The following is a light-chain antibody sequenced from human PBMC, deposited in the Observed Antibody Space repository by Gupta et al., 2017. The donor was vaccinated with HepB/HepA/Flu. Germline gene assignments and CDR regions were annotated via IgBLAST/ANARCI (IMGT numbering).Light chain of an antibody. V-gene: IGKV1-39*01. Sequence: DIQMTQSPSSLSASVGDRVTITCRASQSISRYLNWYQQKPGIAPKLLIYVASSLQSAVPSTFSGSGSGTDFTLTIIRLQPEDFATYYCQQRDFTPWTFGQGTKVAIK. J-gene: IGKJ1*01. CDR1: QSISRY. CDR3: QQRDFTPWT. CDR2: VAS.